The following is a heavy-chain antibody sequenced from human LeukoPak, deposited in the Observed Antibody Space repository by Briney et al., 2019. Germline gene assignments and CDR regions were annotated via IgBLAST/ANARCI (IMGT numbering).Heavy chain of an antibody. Sequence: GGSLRLSCAASGFTFSSYAMHWVRQAPGKGLEWVAVISYDGSNKYYADSVKGRFTISRDNSKNTLYLQMNSLRAKDTAVYYCARGPLVGATTRSGIDYWGQGTLVTVSS. V-gene: IGHV3-30-3*01. CDR1: GFTFSSYA. CDR3: ARGPLVGATTRSGIDY. J-gene: IGHJ4*02. CDR2: ISYDGSNK. D-gene: IGHD1-26*01.